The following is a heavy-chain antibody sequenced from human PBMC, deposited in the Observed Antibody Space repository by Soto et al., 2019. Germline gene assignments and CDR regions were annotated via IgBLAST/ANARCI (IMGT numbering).Heavy chain of an antibody. D-gene: IGHD2-15*01. CDR1: GFTFSNSD. Sequence: EVQLLESGGGFVQPGGSLRLSCAVSGFTFSNSDMSWVRRAPGKGLEWVSAFSTSGGSTYYADSVKGRFTISRDASKNTLYLQMNSLRAEDTAVYYCAKGGWLEYWGQGTLVTVSS. CDR3: AKGGWLEY. CDR2: FSTSGGST. V-gene: IGHV3-23*01. J-gene: IGHJ4*02.